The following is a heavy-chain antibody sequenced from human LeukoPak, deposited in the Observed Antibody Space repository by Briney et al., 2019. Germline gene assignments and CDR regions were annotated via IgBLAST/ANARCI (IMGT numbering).Heavy chain of an antibody. CDR1: GYTFTSYN. J-gene: IGHJ4*02. D-gene: IGHD2-21*02. Sequence: WASVKVSCKASGYTFTSYNMHWVRQAPGQGLEWMGIINPNSGSTTYAQDFQGRVTISRDTSASIAYMELSSLRSDDMAVYYCARGIWSTTLTAYYLDYWGQGTLVTVSS. CDR2: INPNSGST. V-gene: IGHV1-46*01. CDR3: ARGIWSTTLTAYYLDY.